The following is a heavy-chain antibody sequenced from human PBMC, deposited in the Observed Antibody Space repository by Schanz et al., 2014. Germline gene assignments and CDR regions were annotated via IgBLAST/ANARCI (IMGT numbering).Heavy chain of an antibody. J-gene: IGHJ4*02. Sequence: EVQLLESGGALEQPGGSLRLSCAASGITFSDYAMSWVRQAPGKGLEWVSTIASGGSHTFYADSVTGRFTISGDNSKNTLFLQMNSLRAEDTAVYYCARAQEHNTDYTSSRLFDYWGQGTLVTVSS. D-gene: IGHD6-13*01. CDR1: GITFSDYA. CDR2: IASGGSHT. V-gene: IGHV3-23*01. CDR3: ARAQEHNTDYTSSRLFDY.